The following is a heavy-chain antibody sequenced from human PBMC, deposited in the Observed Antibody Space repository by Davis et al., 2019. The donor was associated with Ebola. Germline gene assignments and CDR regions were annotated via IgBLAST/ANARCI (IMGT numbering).Heavy chain of an antibody. D-gene: IGHD4-17*01. J-gene: IGHJ5*02. Sequence: GESLKISCAASGFTFSSYSMNWVRQAPGKGLEWVSSISSSSSYIYYADSVKGRFTISRDNAKNSLYLQMNSLRAEDTAVYYCARVTTTVTTGWFDPWGQGTLVTVSS. V-gene: IGHV3-21*01. CDR3: ARVTTTVTTGWFDP. CDR2: ISSSSSYI. CDR1: GFTFSSYS.